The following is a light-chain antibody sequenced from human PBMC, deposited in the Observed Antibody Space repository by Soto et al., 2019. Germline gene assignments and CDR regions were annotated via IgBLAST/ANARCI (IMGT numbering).Light chain of an antibody. V-gene: IGKV1-6*01. J-gene: IGKJ5*01. Sequence: AIQMTQSPSSLSASVGDRVTITCRASQGIRSELGWYQQKPGKAPNLLIYTASTLQSGVPSRFSGSGSGTDFTLTVNSLQAEDFATYYCQQSYTSPTTFGQGTRLEI. CDR3: QQSYTSPTT. CDR2: TAS. CDR1: QGIRSE.